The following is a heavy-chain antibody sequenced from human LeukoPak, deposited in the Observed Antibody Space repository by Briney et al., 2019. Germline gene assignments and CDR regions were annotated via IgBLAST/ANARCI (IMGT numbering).Heavy chain of an antibody. CDR3: ARATGYSSSWYSSQNGMDV. D-gene: IGHD6-13*01. CDR1: GFTFSSYA. CDR2: ISYDGSNK. V-gene: IGHV3-30*04. J-gene: IGHJ6*02. Sequence: GGSLRLSCAASGFTFSSYAMHWVRQAPGKGLEWVAVISYDGSNKYYADSVKGRFTISRDNSKNTLYLQMNSLRAEDTAVYYCARATGYSSSWYSSQNGMDVWGQGTTVTVSS.